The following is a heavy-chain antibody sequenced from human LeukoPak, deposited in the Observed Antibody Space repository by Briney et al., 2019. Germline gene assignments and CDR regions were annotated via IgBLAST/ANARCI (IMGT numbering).Heavy chain of an antibody. Sequence: PGGSLRLSCAASGFTFSSYAMHWVRQAPGKGLEYVSAISSNGGSTYYANSVKGRFTISRDNSKNTLYLQMGSLRAEDTAVYYCARASQGLSSYFDLWGRGTLVTVSS. CDR1: GFTFSSYA. D-gene: IGHD2-2*01. V-gene: IGHV3-64*01. J-gene: IGHJ2*01. CDR2: ISSNGGST. CDR3: ARASQGLSSYFDL.